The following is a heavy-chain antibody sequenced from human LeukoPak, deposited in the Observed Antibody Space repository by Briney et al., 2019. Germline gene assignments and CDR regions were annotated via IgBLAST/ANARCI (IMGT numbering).Heavy chain of an antibody. J-gene: IGHJ4*02. CDR2: INGDGSAT. D-gene: IGHD7-27*01. Sequence: GGSLRLSRAASGFTFSGYWMYWFRQAPGKGLAWVSRINGDGSATNYAGSMKGRFTISRDNAKNIVYLQMNSLRDDDTAVYYCARDLNWGQVDYWGQGTLVTVSS. CDR3: ARDLNWGQVDY. V-gene: IGHV3-74*01. CDR1: GFTFSGYW.